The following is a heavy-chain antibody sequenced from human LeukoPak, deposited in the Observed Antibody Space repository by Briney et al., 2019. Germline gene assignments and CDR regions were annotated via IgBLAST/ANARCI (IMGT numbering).Heavy chain of an antibody. CDR1: GYSFTSYW. D-gene: IGHD6-13*01. Sequence: GESLKISCKGSGYSFTSYWIGWVRQMPGKGLEWMGIIYPGDSETRYSPSFQGQVTISADKSISTAYLQWSSLKASDTAMYYCATAPYMEEQQLAPWGQGTLVTVSS. CDR3: ATAPYMEEQQLAP. CDR2: IYPGDSET. J-gene: IGHJ5*02. V-gene: IGHV5-51*01.